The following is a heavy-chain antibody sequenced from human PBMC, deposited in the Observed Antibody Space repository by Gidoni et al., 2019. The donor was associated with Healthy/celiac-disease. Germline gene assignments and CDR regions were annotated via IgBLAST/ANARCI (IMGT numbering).Heavy chain of an antibody. D-gene: IGHD5-12*01. J-gene: IGHJ4*02. CDR2: INHSGST. V-gene: IGHV4-34*01. CDR3: ARGSARWLRLKPPVYFDY. Sequence: QVQLQQWGAGLSKPSETLSLTCAVYGGSFSGYYWSWIRQPPGKGLEGIGEINHSGSTNYNPSLKSRVTISVDTSKNQFSLKLSSVTAADTAVYYCARGSARWLRLKPPVYFDYWGQGTLVTVSS. CDR1: GGSFSGYY.